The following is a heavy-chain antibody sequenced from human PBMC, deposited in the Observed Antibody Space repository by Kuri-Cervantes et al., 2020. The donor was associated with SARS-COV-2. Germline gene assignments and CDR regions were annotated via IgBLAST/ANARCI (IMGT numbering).Heavy chain of an antibody. CDR3: ARTMTTVTTWGY. CDR2: IYYTGST. D-gene: IGHD4-17*01. J-gene: IGHJ4*02. CDR1: GGSISSYY. V-gene: IGHV4-59*08. Sequence: SETLSLTCTVSGGSISSYYWSWVRQPPGKGLEWIGYIYYTGSTNYNPSLKSRVTIPVDTSKNQFSLKLSSVTAADTAVYYCARTMTTVTTWGYWGQGTLVTVSS.